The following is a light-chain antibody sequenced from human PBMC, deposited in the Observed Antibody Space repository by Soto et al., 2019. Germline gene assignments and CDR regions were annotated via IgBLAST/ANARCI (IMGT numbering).Light chain of an antibody. Sequence: QSALTQPRSVSGSPGQSVTISCSGTSSDVGGYNYVSWYQQHPGKAPKLIIHDVTKWPSGVPDRFSGSKSGNTASLTISGLQAEDEADYYCCSYAGIYSNVYVFGTGTKLTVL. CDR2: DVT. CDR3: CSYAGIYSNVYV. V-gene: IGLV2-11*01. CDR1: SSDVGGYNY. J-gene: IGLJ1*01.